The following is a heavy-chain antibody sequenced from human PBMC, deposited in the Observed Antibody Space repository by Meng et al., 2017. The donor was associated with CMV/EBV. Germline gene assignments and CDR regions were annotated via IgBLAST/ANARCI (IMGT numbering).Heavy chain of an antibody. CDR1: VGSISSYY. CDR2: IYTSGST. J-gene: IGHJ4*02. V-gene: IGHV4-4*07. Sequence: AQLQEPGPGLVKPSETLSLTCTVSVGSISSYYWSWIRQPAGKGLEWIGRIYTSGSTNYNPSLKSRVTMSVDTSKNQFSLKLSSVTAADTAVYYCARAAVDLSKDYFDYWGQGTLVTVSS. D-gene: IGHD2-15*01. CDR3: ARAAVDLSKDYFDY.